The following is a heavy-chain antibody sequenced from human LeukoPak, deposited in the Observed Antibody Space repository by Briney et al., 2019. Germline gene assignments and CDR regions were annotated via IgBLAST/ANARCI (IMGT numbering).Heavy chain of an antibody. CDR2: INPNTGGT. CDR1: GYTFTAYY. V-gene: IGHV1-2*02. D-gene: IGHD3-10*01. CDR3: ARECYGSGSYYNCYFDY. Sequence: ASVKVSCKASGYTFTAYYMHWVRDAPGQGREWRGWINPNTGGTNYAQKIQGRVTMTRDTSLSTAYMELSRLRSDDTAVYYCARECYGSGSYYNCYFDYWGQGTLVTVPS. J-gene: IGHJ4*02.